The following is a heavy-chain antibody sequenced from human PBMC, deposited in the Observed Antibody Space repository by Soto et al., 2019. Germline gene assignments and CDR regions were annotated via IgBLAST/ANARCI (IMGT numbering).Heavy chain of an antibody. CDR3: AKEGKPIVLLAYKRGWFFEY. CDR2: ITGSGGST. D-gene: IGHD3-3*02. Sequence: GGSLRLSCASSVFTFSSYAMTCVRETPGKGLEWVSGITGSGGSTNYADSVKGRFTISRDNSKNTVYLQMNSLRAEDTAVYYCAKEGKPIVLLAYKRGWFFEYWGQGTRVTAPQ. V-gene: IGHV3-23*01. J-gene: IGHJ4*02. CDR1: VFTFSSYA.